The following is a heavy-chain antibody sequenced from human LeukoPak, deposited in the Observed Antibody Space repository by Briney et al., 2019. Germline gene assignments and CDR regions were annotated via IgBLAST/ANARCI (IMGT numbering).Heavy chain of an antibody. D-gene: IGHD6-13*01. J-gene: IGHJ4*02. CDR1: GFTVSSNY. CDR3: ARGIAAAGRFDY. V-gene: IGHV3-53*01. Sequence: GGSLRLSCAASGFTVSSNYMGWVRQGPGKGLGWGSVIYSGGTTYYADSVKGRFTISIDNSKNTLYLQMNSLTAEDTAVYYCARGIAAAGRFDYWGQGTLVTVSS. CDR2: IYSGGTT.